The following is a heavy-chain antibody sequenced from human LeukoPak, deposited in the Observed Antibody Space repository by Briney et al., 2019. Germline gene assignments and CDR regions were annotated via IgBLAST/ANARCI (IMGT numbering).Heavy chain of an antibody. CDR1: GYTFTSYA. D-gene: IGHD5-12*01. CDR2: INAGNGNT. J-gene: IGHJ4*02. Sequence: ASVTVSCKASGYTFTSYAMHWVRQAPGQRLEWMGWINAGNGNTKYSQEFQGRVTITRDTSASTAYMELSSLRSEDMAVYYCARGGYSGYDWDYWGQGTLVTVSS. V-gene: IGHV1-3*03. CDR3: ARGGYSGYDWDY.